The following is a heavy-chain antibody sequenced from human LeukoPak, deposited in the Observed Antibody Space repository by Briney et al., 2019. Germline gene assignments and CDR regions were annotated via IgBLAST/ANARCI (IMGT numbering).Heavy chain of an antibody. Sequence: SETLSLTCAVYGGSFSGYYWSWIRQPPGKGLEWIGEINHSGSTNYNPSLKSRVTISVDTSKNQFSLKLSSVTAADTAVYYCARDRVEMATITFDYWGQGTLVTVSS. CDR3: ARDRVEMATITFDY. V-gene: IGHV4-34*01. CDR2: INHSGST. J-gene: IGHJ4*02. CDR1: GGSFSGYY. D-gene: IGHD5-24*01.